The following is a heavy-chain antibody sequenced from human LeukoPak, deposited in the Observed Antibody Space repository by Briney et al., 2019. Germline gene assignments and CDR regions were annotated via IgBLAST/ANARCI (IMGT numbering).Heavy chain of an antibody. Sequence: GGSLRLSCAASGFTFSSYWMSWVRQAPGKGLEWVANIKQDGSEKYYVDSVKGRFTISRDNAKNSLYLQMNSLRAEDTAVYYCARVATCGGDCYSSYYYYYMDVWGKGTTVTVSS. CDR3: ARVATCGGDCYSSYYYYYMDV. CDR2: IKQDGSEK. V-gene: IGHV3-7*01. CDR1: GFTFSSYW. J-gene: IGHJ6*03. D-gene: IGHD2-21*02.